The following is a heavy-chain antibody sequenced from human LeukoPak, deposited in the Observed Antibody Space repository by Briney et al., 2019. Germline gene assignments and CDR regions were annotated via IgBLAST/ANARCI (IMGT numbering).Heavy chain of an antibody. CDR2: IYHSGST. D-gene: IGHD6-19*01. J-gene: IGHJ4*02. V-gene: IGHV4-38-2*02. CDR3: ARSPQWLVPYYFDY. Sequence: SETLSLTCTVSGYSISSGYYWGWIRQPPGKGLEWIGSIYHSGSTYYNPSLKSRVTISVDTSKNQFSLKLSSVTAADTAVYYCARSPQWLVPYYFDYWGQGTLVTVSS. CDR1: GYSISSGYY.